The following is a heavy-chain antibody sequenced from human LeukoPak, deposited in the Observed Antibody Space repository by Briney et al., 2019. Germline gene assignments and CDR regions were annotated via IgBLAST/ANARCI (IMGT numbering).Heavy chain of an antibody. CDR2: IIPILGIA. J-gene: IGHJ4*02. CDR3: ARVATGVYYFDY. CDR1: GGTFSSYA. Sequence: GASVKVSCKASGGTFSSYAISWVRQAPGQGLEWMGRIIPILGIANYAQKFQGRVTITADKSTSTVYMELSSLRSEDTAVYYCARVATGVYYFDYWGQGTLVTVSS. D-gene: IGHD1-1*01. V-gene: IGHV1-69*04.